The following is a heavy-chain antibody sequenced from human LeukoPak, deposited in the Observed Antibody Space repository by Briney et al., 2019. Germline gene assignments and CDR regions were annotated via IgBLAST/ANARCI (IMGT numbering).Heavy chain of an antibody. V-gene: IGHV1-8*01. J-gene: IGHJ4*02. Sequence: GASVKVSCKASGYTFTSYDINWVRQATGQGLEWMGWMNPNSGNTGYAQKFQGRVTMTRNTSISTAYMELSSLRSEDTAVYYCARDFEEYDILTGYFSYWGQGTLVTVSS. CDR1: GYTFTSYD. CDR2: MNPNSGNT. D-gene: IGHD3-9*01. CDR3: ARDFEEYDILTGYFSY.